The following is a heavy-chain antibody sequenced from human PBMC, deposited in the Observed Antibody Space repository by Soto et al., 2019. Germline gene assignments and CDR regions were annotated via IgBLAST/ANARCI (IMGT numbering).Heavy chain of an antibody. CDR1: GFTFRSYG. CDR2: ISYDGNNK. V-gene: IGHV3-30*18. CDR3: AKSVSGWHEAFDI. D-gene: IGHD6-19*01. J-gene: IGHJ3*02. Sequence: GGSLRLSCAASGFTFRSYGMHWVRQAPGKGLEWVAVISYDGNNKNYADSVKGRFSISRDNSKNTLNLQMNGLRVEDTAVYYCAKSVSGWHEAFDIRGQGIMVTVSS.